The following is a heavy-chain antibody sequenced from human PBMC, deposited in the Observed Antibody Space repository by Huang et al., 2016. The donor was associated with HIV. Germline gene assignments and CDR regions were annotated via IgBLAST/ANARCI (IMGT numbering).Heavy chain of an antibody. V-gene: IGHV3-53*01. CDR3: AAQWELRGGVDF. CDR2: IYSDDST. D-gene: IGHD1-26*01. J-gene: IGHJ4*02. Sequence: EVQLVESGGGLIQPGGSPRLSCAASGFTVSSNYMSWVRQAPGKGLEWVSVIYSDDSTYFADSVKGRFTISRDNSKNTLYLQMNSLRAEDTAVYYCAAQWELRGGVDFWGQGTLVTVSS. CDR1: GFTVSSNY.